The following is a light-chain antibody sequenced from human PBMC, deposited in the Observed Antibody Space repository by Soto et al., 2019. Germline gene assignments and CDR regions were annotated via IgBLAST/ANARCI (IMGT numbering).Light chain of an antibody. CDR3: SSYTTSNTRQIV. Sequence: ALTQAASLSWAPGQSITLSCTGTSSEIGGYKYVSWYQQHPGKAPKFIIYDVSNRPSGVSNRFSGSKSGNTASLTISGLQAEDEADYYCSSYTTSNTRQIVFGTGTKVTVL. J-gene: IGLJ1*01. CDR1: SSEIGGYKY. CDR2: DVS. V-gene: IGLV2-14*01.